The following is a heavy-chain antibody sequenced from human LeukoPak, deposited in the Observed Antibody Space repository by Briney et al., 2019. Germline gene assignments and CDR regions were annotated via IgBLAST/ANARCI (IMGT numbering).Heavy chain of an antibody. V-gene: IGHV3-9*03. CDR2: ISWNSGTI. D-gene: IGHD3-22*01. CDR1: GFTFDDYA. CDR3: AKASTGSFTSGYYGDAFDI. J-gene: IGHJ3*02. Sequence: GGTLRLSCAASGFTFDDYAMHWVRQAPGKGLEWVSGISWNSGTIAYADSVRGRFTIYRDNAKNSLYLQMNSLRAEDMALYYCAKASTGSFTSGYYGDAFDIWGQGTMVSVSS.